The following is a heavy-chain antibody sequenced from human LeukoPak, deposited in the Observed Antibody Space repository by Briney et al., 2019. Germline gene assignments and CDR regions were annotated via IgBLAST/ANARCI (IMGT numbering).Heavy chain of an antibody. D-gene: IGHD6-13*01. CDR1: GYTFTSYY. Sequence: ASVEVSCKASGYTFTSYYMHWVRQAPGQGLEWMGIINPSGGSTSYAQKFQGRVTMTRDMSTSTVYMELSSLRSEDTAVYYCARAAAAAHDYWGQGSLVTVSS. J-gene: IGHJ4*02. V-gene: IGHV1-46*01. CDR3: ARAAAAAHDY. CDR2: INPSGGST.